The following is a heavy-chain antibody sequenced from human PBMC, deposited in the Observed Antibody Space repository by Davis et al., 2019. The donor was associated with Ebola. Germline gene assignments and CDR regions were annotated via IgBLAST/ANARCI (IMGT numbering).Heavy chain of an antibody. CDR1: GFTFSSYA. V-gene: IGHV3-23*01. D-gene: IGHD3-16*02. Sequence: GESLKISCAASGFTFSSYAMSWVRQAPGKGLEWVSVVSGSGDSTYYADSVKGRFTISRDNSKNTLSLQMNSLRAEDTAVYYCAKDTRMITFGGVIAPVFQHWGQGTLVTVSS. J-gene: IGHJ1*01. CDR2: VSGSGDST. CDR3: AKDTRMITFGGVIAPVFQH.